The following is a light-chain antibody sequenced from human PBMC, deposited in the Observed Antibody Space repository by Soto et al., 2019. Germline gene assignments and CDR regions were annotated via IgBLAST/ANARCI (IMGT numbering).Light chain of an antibody. J-gene: IGKJ4*01. CDR2: KAS. Sequence: DIQMTQSPSTLSASVGDRVSVTCRASQGIGRSLAWYQQKPGKAPNILIYKASSLESGVPSRFSGSASGADFTLTISSLQPDDFATYYCLQYYDYGFSFGGGTKVDIK. V-gene: IGKV1-5*03. CDR3: LQYYDYGFS. CDR1: QGIGRS.